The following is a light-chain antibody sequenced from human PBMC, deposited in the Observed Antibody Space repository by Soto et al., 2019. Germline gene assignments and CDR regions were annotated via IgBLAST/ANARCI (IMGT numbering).Light chain of an antibody. J-gene: IGKJ1*01. CDR2: GAS. Sequence: EIVLTQSPCFLSLSPGERATLSCRASQSVDSSFFAWYQQKPGQAPRLLIYGASKRATGIPDRFSGSGSGTDFTITISRLEPEDFAVYYCQQYVSSVTFGQGTKVEIK. CDR1: QSVDSSF. V-gene: IGKV3-20*01. CDR3: QQYVSSVT.